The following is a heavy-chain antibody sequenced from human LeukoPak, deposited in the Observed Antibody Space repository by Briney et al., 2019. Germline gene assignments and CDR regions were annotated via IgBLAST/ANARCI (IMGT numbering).Heavy chain of an antibody. CDR3: ARAPSPRSGGTLIYGMDV. D-gene: IGHD2-15*01. Sequence: ASVKVSCKASGYTFTSYYMRWVRQAPGQGLEWMGIINPSGGSTSYAQKFQGRVTMTRDTSTSTVYMELSSLRSEDTAVYYCARAPSPRSGGTLIYGMDVWGKGTTVTVSS. CDR1: GYTFTSYY. CDR2: INPSGGST. J-gene: IGHJ6*04. V-gene: IGHV1-46*01.